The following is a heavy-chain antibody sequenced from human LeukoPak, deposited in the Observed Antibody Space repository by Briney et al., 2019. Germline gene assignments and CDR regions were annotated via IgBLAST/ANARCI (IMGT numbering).Heavy chain of an antibody. CDR2: ISGSGGST. V-gene: IGHV3-23*01. CDR3: AKVLPTSIAAAGYYYYGMDV. Sequence: GGSLRLSCAASGFTFSSYAMSWVRQAPGKGLEWVSAISGSGGSTYYADSVKGRFTISRDNPKNTLYLQMNSLRAEDTAVYYCAKVLPTSIAAAGYYYYGMDVWGQGTTVTVSS. D-gene: IGHD6-13*01. J-gene: IGHJ6*02. CDR1: GFTFSSYA.